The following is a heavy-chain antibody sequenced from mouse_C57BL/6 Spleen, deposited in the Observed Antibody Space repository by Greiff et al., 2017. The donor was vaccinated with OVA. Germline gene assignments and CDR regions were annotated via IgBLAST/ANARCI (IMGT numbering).Heavy chain of an antibody. J-gene: IGHJ2*01. CDR1: GYSITSGYY. Sequence: EVQLQESGPGLVKPSQSLSLTCSVTGYSITSGYYWNWIRQFPGNKLEWMGYISYDGSNNYNPSLKNRISITRDTSKNQFFLKLNSVTTEDTATYYCARETMVRKVSYFDYWGQGTTLTVSS. D-gene: IGHD2-2*01. V-gene: IGHV3-6*01. CDR3: ARETMVRKVSYFDY. CDR2: ISYDGSN.